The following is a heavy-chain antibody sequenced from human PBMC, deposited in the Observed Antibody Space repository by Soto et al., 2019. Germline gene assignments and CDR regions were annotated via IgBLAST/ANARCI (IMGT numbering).Heavy chain of an antibody. CDR3: ATLDTAEIQTAAY. D-gene: IGHD2-15*01. CDR1: GFTFSSYW. Sequence: GGSLRLSCAASGFTFSSYWMHWVRQAPGKGLVWVSRINSDGSSTSYADSVKGRFTISRDNAKNTLYLQMNSLRVEDTAVYYCATLDTAEIQTAAYWGQGTLVTVSS. J-gene: IGHJ4*02. CDR2: INSDGSST. V-gene: IGHV3-74*01.